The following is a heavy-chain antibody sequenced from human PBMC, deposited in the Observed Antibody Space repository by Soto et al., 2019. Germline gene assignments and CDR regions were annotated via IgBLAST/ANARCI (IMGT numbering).Heavy chain of an antibody. Sequence: SVKVSCKASGGTFSSYAISWVRQAPGQGLEWMGGIIPIFGTASYAQKFQGRVTITADESTSTAYMELSSLRSEDTAVYYCARASRPRSLLGRGDFDYWGQGTLVTVS. CDR2: IIPIFGTA. CDR3: ARASRPRSLLGRGDFDY. D-gene: IGHD1-26*01. V-gene: IGHV1-69*13. CDR1: GGTFSSYA. J-gene: IGHJ4*02.